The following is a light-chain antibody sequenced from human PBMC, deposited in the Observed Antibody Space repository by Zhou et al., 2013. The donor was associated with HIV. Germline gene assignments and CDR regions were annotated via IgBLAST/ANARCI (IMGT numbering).Light chain of an antibody. CDR3: GTWDSSLSVGV. Sequence: QSVLTQPPSVSAAPGQKVTISCSGSSSNIGNNYVSWYQQLPGTAPKLLIYDNNKRPSGIPDRFSGSKSGTSATLGITGLQTGDEADYYCGTWDSSLSVGVFGGGTKADRP. CDR1: SSNIGNNY. J-gene: IGLJ3*02. V-gene: IGLV1-51*01. CDR2: DNN.